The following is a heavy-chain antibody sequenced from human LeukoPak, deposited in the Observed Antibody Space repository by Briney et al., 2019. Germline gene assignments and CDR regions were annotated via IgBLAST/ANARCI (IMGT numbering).Heavy chain of an antibody. CDR1: GGSISSSSYY. D-gene: IGHD6-19*01. CDR3: APRHQRLLAYDI. Sequence: SETLSVTCTVSGGSISSSSYYWDWIRQPPGKGLEWIGSIYYSGSTYYNPSLKSRVTISLDTSKNQFSLKLSSVTAADTAVYYCAPRHQRLLAYDIWGQGTLVTVSS. CDR2: IYYSGST. J-gene: IGHJ3*02. V-gene: IGHV4-39*01.